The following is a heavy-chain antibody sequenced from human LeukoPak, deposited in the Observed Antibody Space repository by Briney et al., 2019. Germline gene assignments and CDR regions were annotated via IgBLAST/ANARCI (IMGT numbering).Heavy chain of an antibody. CDR2: ISYDGTNK. V-gene: IGHV3-30*18. D-gene: IGHD1-14*01. Sequence: GGSLRLSCAASGFTFSNYDMHWVRQAPGKGLEWVAVISYDGTNKYYADSVKGRFTISRDNSKNTLHLQMNSLRAEDTAIYYCAKRITVVARDAFDFWGQGTMVTVSS. CDR1: GFTFSNYD. CDR3: AKRITVVARDAFDF. J-gene: IGHJ3*01.